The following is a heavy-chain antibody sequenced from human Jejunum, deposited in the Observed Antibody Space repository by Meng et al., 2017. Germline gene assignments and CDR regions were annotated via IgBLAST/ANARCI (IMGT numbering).Heavy chain of an antibody. J-gene: IGHJ4*02. CDR2: STRGGTT. D-gene: IGHD1-26*01. CDR1: GGSISGYC. CDR3: ARHEVDFDN. V-gene: IGHV4-34*01. Sequence: QVQQHQCGVGLLMLSVTLYLTCAVYGGSISGYCWSWVRQAPGEGLEWVRESTRGGTTNYNPSLKSRVTISADTSKNQFSLTLSSVSAADTAVYYCARHEVDFDNWGQGTLVTVSS.